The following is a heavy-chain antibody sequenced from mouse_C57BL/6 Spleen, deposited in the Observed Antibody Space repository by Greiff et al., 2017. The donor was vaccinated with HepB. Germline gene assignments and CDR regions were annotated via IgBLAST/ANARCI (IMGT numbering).Heavy chain of an antibody. CDR3: ARISSMDN. V-gene: IGHV5-17*01. CDR1: GFTFRDYG. J-gene: IGHJ4*01. CDR2: ISSGSSTI. Sequence: EVKVVESGGGLVKPGGSLKLSCAASGFTFRDYGMHWVRQAPEKGLEWVAYISSGSSTIYYADTVKGRFTISRDNAKNTLFLQMTSLRSEDTAMYYCARISSMDNWGQGTSVTVSS.